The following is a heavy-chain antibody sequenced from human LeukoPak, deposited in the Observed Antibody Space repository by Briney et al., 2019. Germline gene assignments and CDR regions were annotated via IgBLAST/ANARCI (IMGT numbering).Heavy chain of an antibody. V-gene: IGHV3-23*01. CDR2: ISGSGGST. CDR1: GVTFSSYG. Sequence: AGSLTLSCAASGVTFSSYGMIWVRQAPGKGPEWVSGISGSGGSTYYADSARGRFTISRDNSKNTLYLQMNSLRAEDTAVYYCAKERGYSGYDCDYWGQGTLVTVSS. J-gene: IGHJ4*02. D-gene: IGHD5-12*01. CDR3: AKERGYSGYDCDY.